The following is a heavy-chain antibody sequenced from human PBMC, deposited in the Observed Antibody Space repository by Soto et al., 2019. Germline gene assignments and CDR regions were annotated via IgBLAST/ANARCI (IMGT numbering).Heavy chain of an antibody. CDR3: ARVVVPAAIGAFDI. J-gene: IGHJ3*02. D-gene: IGHD2-2*01. CDR2: IYYSGST. Sequence: PSETLSLTCTVSGGSISSYYWILIRQPPGKGLEWIVYIYYSGSTNYNPSLKSRVTISVDTSKNQFSLKLSSVTAADTAVYYCARVVVPAAIGAFDIWGQGTMVTVSS. CDR1: GGSISSYY. V-gene: IGHV4-59*01.